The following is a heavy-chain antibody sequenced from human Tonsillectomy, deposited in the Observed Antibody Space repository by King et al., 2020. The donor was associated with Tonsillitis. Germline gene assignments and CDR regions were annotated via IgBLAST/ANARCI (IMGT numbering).Heavy chain of an antibody. Sequence: DVQLVESGGGLVKPGGSLRLSCATSGFSFSDHDMNWVRQAPGKGLEWFSSINSNSKYIQYAESVKGRFTISRNNTKKSLYLQLNSLGAEYTAVYFCARDKGAGYYDSGRGAFDVWGQGTMVTVSS. V-gene: IGHV3-21*01. D-gene: IGHD3-3*01. CDR3: ARDKGAGYYDSGRGAFDV. CDR1: GFSFSDHD. J-gene: IGHJ3*01. CDR2: INSNSKYI.